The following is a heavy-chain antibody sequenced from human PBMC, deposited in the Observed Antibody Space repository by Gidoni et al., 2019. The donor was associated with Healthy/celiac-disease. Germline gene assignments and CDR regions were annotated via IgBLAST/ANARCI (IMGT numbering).Heavy chain of an antibody. D-gene: IGHD6-19*01. CDR1: GFTFSSYW. J-gene: IGHJ4*02. CDR2: IKQDGSEK. Sequence: EVQLVESGGGLVQPGGSLRLSCAASGFTFSSYWMSWVRQAPGKGLEWVANIKQDGSEKYYVDSVKGRFTISRDNAKNSLYLQMNSLRAEDTAVYYCAREEGIAVAGTAGYFDYWGQGTLVTVSS. CDR3: AREEGIAVAGTAGYFDY. V-gene: IGHV3-7*05.